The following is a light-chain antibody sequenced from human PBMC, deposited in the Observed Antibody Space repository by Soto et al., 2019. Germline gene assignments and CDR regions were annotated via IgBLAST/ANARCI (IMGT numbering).Light chain of an antibody. CDR1: QSMGSW. J-gene: IGKJ2*01. V-gene: IGKV1-5*03. CDR3: QQHRSYST. Sequence: DIRMTQSPSTLSAFVGDRVTITCRASQSMGSWLAWYQQKPGKAPKLLIYKASSLESGVPSRFSGTGSRTELPLAISSLPPDDTATYYCQQHRSYSTFGQGTKLE. CDR2: KAS.